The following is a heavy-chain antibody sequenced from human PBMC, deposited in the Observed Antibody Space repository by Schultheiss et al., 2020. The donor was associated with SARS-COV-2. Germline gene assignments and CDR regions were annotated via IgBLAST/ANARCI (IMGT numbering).Heavy chain of an antibody. V-gene: IGHV4-34*01. D-gene: IGHD6-19*01. J-gene: IGHJ6*02. Sequence: SETLSLTCAVYGGSFSGYYWSWIRQPPGKGLEWIGEINHSGSTNYNPSLKSRVTISVDTSKNQFSLKLSSVTAADTAVYYCARQEKQWLHYYYYGMDVWGQGTTVTVSS. CDR3: ARQEKQWLHYYYYGMDV. CDR1: GGSFSGYY. CDR2: INHSGST.